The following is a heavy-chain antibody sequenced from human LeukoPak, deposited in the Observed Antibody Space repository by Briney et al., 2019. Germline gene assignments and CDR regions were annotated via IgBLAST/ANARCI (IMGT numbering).Heavy chain of an antibody. Sequence: GRSLRLSCAASGFTFSSYGMHWVRQAPGKGLEWVAVIWYDGSNKYYADSVKGRFTISRDNSKNTLYQQMNSLRAEDTAVYYCARDYGSGSYLLYYFDYWGQGTLVTVSS. CDR1: GFTFSSYG. V-gene: IGHV3-33*01. D-gene: IGHD3-10*01. CDR3: ARDYGSGSYLLYYFDY. J-gene: IGHJ4*02. CDR2: IWYDGSNK.